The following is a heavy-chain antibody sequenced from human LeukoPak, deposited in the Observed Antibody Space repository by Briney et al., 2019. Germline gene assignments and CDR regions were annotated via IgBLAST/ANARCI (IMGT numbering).Heavy chain of an antibody. CDR3: ARRDLAAHFDY. Sequence: SETLSLTCTVSGRSISSSRYYWGWIRQPPGKGLEWFGSIFYSGSTYYNPSLKSLVTISVDTSKNQFSLKLSSVTAADTAVYYCARRDLAAHFDYWGQGTLVTVSP. D-gene: IGHD6-6*01. CDR1: GRSISSSRYY. J-gene: IGHJ4*02. CDR2: IFYSGST. V-gene: IGHV4-39*01.